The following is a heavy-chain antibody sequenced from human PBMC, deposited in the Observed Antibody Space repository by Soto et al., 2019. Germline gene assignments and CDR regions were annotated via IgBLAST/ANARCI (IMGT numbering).Heavy chain of an antibody. CDR2: IYRDGAT. CDR1: GASIKSGDNF. V-gene: IGHV4-31*02. D-gene: IGHD5-12*01. Sequence: SETLSLTCSVSGASIKSGDNFWTWILHRPGKGLEWIGYIYRDGATYYNPSLKSRVSLSVDTSKNELPLRVTSVTAADTAIYYCARHEYSEFVDRFEYWGRGTMVTLSS. J-gene: IGHJ4*02. CDR3: ARHEYSEFVDRFEY.